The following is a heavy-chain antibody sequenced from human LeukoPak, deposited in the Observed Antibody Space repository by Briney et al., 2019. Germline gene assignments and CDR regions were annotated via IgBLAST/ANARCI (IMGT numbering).Heavy chain of an antibody. CDR3: AGGYSGGPGCYFFAS. D-gene: IGHD2-2*01. Sequence: GGSLRLSCVGSGFNFIDNSMHWVRQAPGKGLEWVSSISSGNTYIHYRDSVEGRFTISRDNAKNSLFLQMNNLRADDTAVYFFAGGYSGGPGCYFFASGGQGPGVPVSS. CDR2: ISSGNTYI. J-gene: IGHJ4*02. CDR1: GFNFIDNS. V-gene: IGHV3-21*01.